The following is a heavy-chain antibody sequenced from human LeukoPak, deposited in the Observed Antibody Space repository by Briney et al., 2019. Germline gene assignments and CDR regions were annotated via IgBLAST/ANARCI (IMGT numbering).Heavy chain of an antibody. J-gene: IGHJ4*02. CDR2: IYYSGRT. Sequence: SETLSLTCSVSGGSISSYYWSWIRQPPGKGLEWIGYIYYSGRTNYNPSLKSRVTISVDTSKNQFSLKLSSVTAADTAVYYCARDNGLSGLAHWGQGTLVTVSS. CDR3: ARDNGLSGLAH. D-gene: IGHD3-16*01. V-gene: IGHV4-59*01. CDR1: GGSISSYY.